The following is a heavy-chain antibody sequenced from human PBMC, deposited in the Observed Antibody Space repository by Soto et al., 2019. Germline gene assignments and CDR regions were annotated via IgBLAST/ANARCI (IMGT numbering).Heavy chain of an antibody. V-gene: IGHV1-18*04. Sequence: XSVKVSCEASGYTFTSYGISWVRQAPGQGLEWMGWISAYNGNTNYAQKLQGRVTMTTDTSTSTAYMELRSLRPDDTAVYYCARDAAGYYDFWSGLWGPYGMDVWGQGTTVTASS. CDR2: ISAYNGNT. D-gene: IGHD3-3*01. CDR3: ARDAAGYYDFWSGLWGPYGMDV. CDR1: GYTFTSYG. J-gene: IGHJ6*02.